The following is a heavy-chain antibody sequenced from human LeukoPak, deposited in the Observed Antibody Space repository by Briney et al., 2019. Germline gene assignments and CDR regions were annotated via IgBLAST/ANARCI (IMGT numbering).Heavy chain of an antibody. V-gene: IGHV3-7*01. J-gene: IGHJ4*02. D-gene: IGHD6-19*01. CDR3: AGSSGWLFDY. CDR2: INEDGSQI. CDR1: GFTVNNYW. Sequence: PGGSLRLSCAGTGFTVNNYWMNWVRQAPGKGLEWVANINEDGSQIYYVDSVKGRFTISRDNAKNSVYLQMNSLRAEDTSVYYCAGSSGWLFDYWGQGTLVAVSS.